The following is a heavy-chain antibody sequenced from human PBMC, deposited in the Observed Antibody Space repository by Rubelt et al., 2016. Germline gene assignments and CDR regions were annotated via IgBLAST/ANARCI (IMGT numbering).Heavy chain of an antibody. CDR3: ARIDCYYDSSGYCYFDY. V-gene: IGHV4-39*07. Sequence: QLQLQESGPGLVKPSETLSLTCTVSGGSISSSSYYWGWIRQPPGKGLEWIGSIYYSGSTYYNPSLKSRVTISVDTSKNQLSRKLGSVTAADTAVYYCARIDCYYDSSGYCYFDYWGQGTLVTVSS. D-gene: IGHD3-22*01. CDR1: GGSISSSSYY. CDR2: IYYSGST. J-gene: IGHJ4*02.